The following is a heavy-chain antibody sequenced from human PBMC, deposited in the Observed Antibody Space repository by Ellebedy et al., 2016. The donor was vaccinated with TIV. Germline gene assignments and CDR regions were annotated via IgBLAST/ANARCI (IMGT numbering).Heavy chain of an antibody. J-gene: IGHJ4*01. Sequence: AASVKVSCKASGYTFTSNYMHWVRQAPGQGLEWMGIINPSVNNTNYAQKFQGRVTLTRDTSTSTVYMEVTSLRSEDPAVYYCARGHSSGWYLSHWGRGTLVTVSS. V-gene: IGHV1-46*01. CDR3: ARGHSSGWYLSH. D-gene: IGHD6-19*01. CDR1: GYTFTSNY. CDR2: INPSVNNT.